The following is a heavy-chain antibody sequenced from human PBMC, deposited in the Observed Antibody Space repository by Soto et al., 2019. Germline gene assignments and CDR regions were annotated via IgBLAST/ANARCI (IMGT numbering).Heavy chain of an antibody. J-gene: IGHJ5*02. V-gene: IGHV3-9*01. CDR1: GFTFDDYA. D-gene: IGHD3-3*01. Sequence: HPGGSLRLSCAASGFTFDDYAMHWVRQAPGKGLEWVSGISWNSGSIGYADSVKGRFTISRDNAKNSLYLQMNSLRAEDTALYYCAKERTIFGVVIRPEGFDPWGQGTLVTVSS. CDR3: AKERTIFGVVIRPEGFDP. CDR2: ISWNSGSI.